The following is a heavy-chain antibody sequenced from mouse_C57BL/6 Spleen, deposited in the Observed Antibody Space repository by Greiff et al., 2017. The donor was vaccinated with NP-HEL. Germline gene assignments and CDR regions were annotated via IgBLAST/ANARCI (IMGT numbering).Heavy chain of an antibody. CDR2: IDPSDSYT. Sequence: VLLQQPGAELVMPGASVKLSCKASGYTFTSYWMHWVKQRSGQGLVWIGEIDPSDSYTNYNQKFKGKSTLTVDKSSSTAYMQLSSLTSEDSAVNYCARNPITTVGAMDDWGQGTTVTVAS. CDR3: ARNPITTVGAMDD. CDR1: GYTFTSYW. V-gene: IGHV1-69*01. D-gene: IGHD1-1*01. J-gene: IGHJ4*01.